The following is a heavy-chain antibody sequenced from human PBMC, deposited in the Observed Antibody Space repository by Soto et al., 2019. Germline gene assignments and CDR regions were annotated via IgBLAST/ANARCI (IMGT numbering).Heavy chain of an antibody. V-gene: IGHV4-59*08. CDR1: GGSIRSYY. CDR2: IYDIGST. CDR3: ARHLTYGGPDFEY. Sequence: QVQLQESGPGQVKPSETLSLTCTVSGGSIRSYYWSWIRQPPVKGLEWVGYIYDIGSTDYNPSLKSRVIISGDTSKNQFSLKLSSVTAADTAIYYCARHLTYGGPDFEYCGQGTLVTVSS. J-gene: IGHJ4*02. D-gene: IGHD4-17*01.